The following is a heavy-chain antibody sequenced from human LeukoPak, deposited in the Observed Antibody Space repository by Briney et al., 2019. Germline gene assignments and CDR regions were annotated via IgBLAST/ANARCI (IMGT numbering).Heavy chain of an antibody. Sequence: GGSLRLSCAASGFTFSSYWMSWVRQAPWKGLEWVANIKQDGSEKYYVDSVKGRFTISRDNAKNSLYLQMNSLRAEDTAVYYCAGGWYRYYFDYWGQGTLVTVSS. CDR2: IKQDGSEK. J-gene: IGHJ4*02. D-gene: IGHD6-19*01. V-gene: IGHV3-7*05. CDR1: GFTFSSYW. CDR3: AGGWYRYYFDY.